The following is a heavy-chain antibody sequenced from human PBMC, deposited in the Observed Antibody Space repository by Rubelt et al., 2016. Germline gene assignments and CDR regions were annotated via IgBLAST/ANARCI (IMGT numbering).Heavy chain of an antibody. J-gene: IGHJ4*02. CDR1: GGSISSSSYY. CDR3: ARDPRAGTTSFDY. Sequence: QLQLQESGPGLVKPSETLSLTCTVSGGSISSSSYYWGWIRQPSGKGLEWIGSIYYSGSTYYNPSLKSRVTISVDTSKNQFSLKLSSVTAADTAVYYCARDPRAGTTSFDYWGQGTLVTVSS. V-gene: IGHV4-39*07. D-gene: IGHD1-7*01. CDR2: IYYSGST.